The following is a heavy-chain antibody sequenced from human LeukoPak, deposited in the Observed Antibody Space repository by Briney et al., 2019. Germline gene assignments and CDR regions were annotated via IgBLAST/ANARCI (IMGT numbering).Heavy chain of an antibody. CDR3: ARAWHFDL. J-gene: IGHJ2*01. CDR1: GFTFSNYW. CDR2: IKQDGSEK. V-gene: IGHV3-7*04. Sequence: GGSLRLSCAASGFTFSNYWINWVRQAPGKGLEWVAKIKQDGSEKYYVDSVKGRFTISRDDAKSSLYLQMNSLRAEDTAMYYCARAWHFDLWGRGTLVTVSS.